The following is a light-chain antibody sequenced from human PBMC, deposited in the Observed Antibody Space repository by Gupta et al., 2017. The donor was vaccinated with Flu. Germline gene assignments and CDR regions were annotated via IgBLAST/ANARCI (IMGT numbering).Light chain of an antibody. CDR2: SNN. J-gene: IGLJ3*02. CDR1: SSNIGSNT. Sequence: QSVLPQPPSASGTPGQRVTISCSGSSSNIGSNTVNWYQQLPGTAPKLLIYSNNQRPSGVPDRFSGSKSGTSASLAISGLQSEDEADYYCAAWDDSLNGSLVFGGGTKLTVL. V-gene: IGLV1-44*01. CDR3: AAWDDSLNGSLV.